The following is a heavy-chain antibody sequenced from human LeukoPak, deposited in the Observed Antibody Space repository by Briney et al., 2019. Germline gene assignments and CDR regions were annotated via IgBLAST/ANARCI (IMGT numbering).Heavy chain of an antibody. CDR3: VNIYGDYGYFQN. J-gene: IGHJ1*01. CDR1: GYTFTSYA. CDR2: INTNTGNP. D-gene: IGHD4-17*01. Sequence: ASVKVSCKASGYTFTSYAMNWVRQAPGQGLEWMGWINTNTGNPTYAQGFTGRFVFSSDTSVSTACLQISSLKAEDTAVYYCVNIYGDYGYFQNWGQGTLVTVSS. V-gene: IGHV7-4-1*02.